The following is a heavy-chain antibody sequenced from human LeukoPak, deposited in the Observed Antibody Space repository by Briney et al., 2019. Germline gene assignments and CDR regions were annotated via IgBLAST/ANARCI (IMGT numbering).Heavy chain of an antibody. CDR3: ARGVVVPAGNGAFDI. D-gene: IGHD2-2*01. V-gene: IGHV3-23*01. CDR2: ISGSGGST. Sequence: PGGSLRLSCAASGFTFSSYAMSWVRQAPGKGLEWVSAISGSGGSTYYADSVKGRFTISRDNSKNTLYLQMNSLRAEDTAFYYCARGVVVPAGNGAFDIWGQGTMVTVSS. CDR1: GFTFSSYA. J-gene: IGHJ3*02.